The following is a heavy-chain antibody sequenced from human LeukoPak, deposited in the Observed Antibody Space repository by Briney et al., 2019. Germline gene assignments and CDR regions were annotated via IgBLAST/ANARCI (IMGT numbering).Heavy chain of an antibody. CDR3: AKEPPRGYCSSTSCHP. J-gene: IGHJ5*02. Sequence: GGSLRLSCAASGFTFSSYAMSWVRQAPGKGLEWVSAISGSGGSTHYADSVKGRFTISRDNSKNTLYLQMNSLRAEDTAVYYCAKEPPRGYCSSTSCHPLGQGTLVTVSS. D-gene: IGHD2-2*01. CDR1: GFTFSSYA. CDR2: ISGSGGST. V-gene: IGHV3-23*01.